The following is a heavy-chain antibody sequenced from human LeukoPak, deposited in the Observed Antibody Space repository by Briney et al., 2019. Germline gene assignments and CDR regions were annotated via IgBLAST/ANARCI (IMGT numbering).Heavy chain of an antibody. CDR2: INHSGST. V-gene: IGHV4-34*01. Sequence: SETLSLTCAVYGGSFSGYYWSWIRQPPGKGLEWIGEINHSGSTYYNPSLESRVTISVDTSKNQFSLKLSSVTAADTAVYYCARGYDDDPFDYWGQGTLVTVSS. D-gene: IGHD3-3*01. CDR3: ARGYDDDPFDY. J-gene: IGHJ4*02. CDR1: GGSFSGYY.